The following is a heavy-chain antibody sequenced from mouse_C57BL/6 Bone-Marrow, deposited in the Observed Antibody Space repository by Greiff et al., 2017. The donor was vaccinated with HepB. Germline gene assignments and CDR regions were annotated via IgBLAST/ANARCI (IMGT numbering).Heavy chain of an antibody. D-gene: IGHD2-4*01. J-gene: IGHJ3*01. CDR1: GFNIKDDY. V-gene: IGHV14-4*01. CDR3: TLYDYLFAY. Sequence: EVKLQESGAELVRPGASVKLSCTASGFNIKDDYMHWVKQRPEQGLEWIGWIDPENGDTEYASKFQGKATITADTSSNTAYLQLSSLTSEDTAVYYCTLYDYLFAYWGQGTLVTVSA. CDR2: IDPENGDT.